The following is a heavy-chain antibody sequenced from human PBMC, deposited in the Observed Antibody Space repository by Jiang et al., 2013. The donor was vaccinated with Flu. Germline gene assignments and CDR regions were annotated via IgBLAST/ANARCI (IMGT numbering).Heavy chain of an antibody. V-gene: IGHV4-61*02. CDR3: ARGYCSGGSCYSGKDNWFDP. J-gene: IGHJ5*02. Sequence: LLKPSETLSLTCTVSGGSISSSSYYWGWIRQPAGKGLEWIGRIYTTGDTNYNPFLRSRVTMSVDTSKNQFSLKLSSVTAADTAVYYCARGYCSGGSCYSGKDNWFDPWGQGTLVTVSS. CDR1: GGSISSSSYY. D-gene: IGHD2-15*01. CDR2: IYTTGDT.